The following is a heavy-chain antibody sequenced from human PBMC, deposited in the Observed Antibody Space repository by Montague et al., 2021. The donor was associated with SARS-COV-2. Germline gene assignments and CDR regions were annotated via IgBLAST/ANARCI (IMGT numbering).Heavy chain of an antibody. CDR2: VSSGGITS. J-gene: IGHJ4*02. V-gene: IGHV3-23*03. CDR3: AKSSGYYEDFFDF. D-gene: IGHD3-3*01. CDR1: DFTFRNYA. Sequence: SLRLSCAASDFTFRNYAMCWVRQAPGRGLQWVSVVSSGGITSSYTYSVRGRFTISRDNSKNTQSLEMNSLGAEDTAVYYCAKSSGYYEDFFDFWGQGTLVTVSS.